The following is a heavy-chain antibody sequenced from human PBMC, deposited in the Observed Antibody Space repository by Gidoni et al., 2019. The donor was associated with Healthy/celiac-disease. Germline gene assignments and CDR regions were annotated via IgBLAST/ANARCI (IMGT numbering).Heavy chain of an antibody. CDR1: GGTFSSDA. D-gene: IGHD3-22*01. Sequence: QVQLVQSGAEVKKPGSSVKVPCKASGGTFSSDAISWVRQAPGQGLEWVGGIIPIFGAANCAQEFQGRVTITADESTSTAYMELSSLRSEDTAVYCCAREEPDSSGYYPHWFDPWGQGTLVTVSS. J-gene: IGHJ5*02. CDR2: IIPIFGAA. CDR3: AREEPDSSGYYPHWFDP. V-gene: IGHV1-69*01.